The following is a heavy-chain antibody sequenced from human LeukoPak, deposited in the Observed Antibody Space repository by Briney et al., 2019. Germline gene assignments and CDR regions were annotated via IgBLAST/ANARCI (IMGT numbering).Heavy chain of an antibody. CDR3: ARAPGYSYGPVDY. V-gene: IGHV1-69*04. CDR1: GGTFSSYA. Sequence: ASVKVSCKASGGTFSSYAISWVRQAPGQGLEWMGRIIPILGIANYAQKFQGRVTITADKSTSTAYMELSSLRSEDTAVYYCARAPGYSYGPVDYWGQGTLVTVSS. J-gene: IGHJ4*02. CDR2: IIPILGIA. D-gene: IGHD5-18*01.